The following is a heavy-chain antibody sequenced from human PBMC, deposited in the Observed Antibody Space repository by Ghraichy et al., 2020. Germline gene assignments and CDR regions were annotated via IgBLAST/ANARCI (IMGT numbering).Heavy chain of an antibody. CDR1: GFTFSSYW. CDR2: IKQDGSEK. CDR3: ASVIAVAGTDAFDI. D-gene: IGHD6-19*01. V-gene: IGHV3-7*03. Sequence: GGSLRLSCAASGFTFSSYWMSWVRQAPGKGLEWVANIKQDGSEKYYVDSVKGRFTISRDNAKNSLYLQMNSLRAEDTAVYYCASVIAVAGTDAFDIWGQGTMVTVSS. J-gene: IGHJ3*02.